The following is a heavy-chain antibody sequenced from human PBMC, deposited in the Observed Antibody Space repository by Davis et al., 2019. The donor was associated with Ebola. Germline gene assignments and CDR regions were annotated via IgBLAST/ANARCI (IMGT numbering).Heavy chain of an antibody. J-gene: IGHJ6*02. D-gene: IGHD3-10*01. CDR1: GGSFSGYY. V-gene: IGHV4-34*01. CDR2: INHSGST. Sequence: SETLSLTCAVYGGSFSGYYWSWIRQPPGKRLEWIGEINHSGSTNYNPSLKSRVTISVDTSKNQFSLKLSSVTAADTAVYYCARAFYYGSGSYYKKLYYYYGMDVWGQGTTVTVSS. CDR3: ARAFYYGSGSYYKKLYYYYGMDV.